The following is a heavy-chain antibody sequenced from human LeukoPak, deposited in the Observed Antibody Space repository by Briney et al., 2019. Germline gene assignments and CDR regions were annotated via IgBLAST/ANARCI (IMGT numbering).Heavy chain of an antibody. J-gene: IGHJ2*01. CDR2: ISAYNGNT. Sequence: GASVKVSCKASGYTFTSYGISWVRQAPGQGLEWMGWISAYNGNTNYAQKLQGRVTMTTDTSTSTAYMELRSLRSDDTAVYYCARDRTYYDYVWGSSYWYFYIWGRGTLVTVSS. V-gene: IGHV1-18*01. CDR3: ARDRTYYDYVWGSSYWYFYI. D-gene: IGHD3-16*01. CDR1: GYTFTSYG.